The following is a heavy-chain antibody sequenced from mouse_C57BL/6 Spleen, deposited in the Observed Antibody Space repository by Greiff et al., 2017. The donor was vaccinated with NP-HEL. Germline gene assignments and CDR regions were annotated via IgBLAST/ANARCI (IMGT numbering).Heavy chain of an antibody. CDR2: IDPSDSYT. V-gene: IGHV1-59*01. Sequence: VQLQQPGAELVRPGTSVKLSCKASGYTFTSYWMHWVKQRPGQGLEWIGVIDPSDSYTNYNQKFKGKATLTVDTSSSTAYMQLSSLTSEDSAVYYCARPYDYDSYYFDDWGQGTTLTVSS. J-gene: IGHJ2*01. CDR1: GYTFTSYW. D-gene: IGHD2-4*01. CDR3: ARPYDYDSYYFDD.